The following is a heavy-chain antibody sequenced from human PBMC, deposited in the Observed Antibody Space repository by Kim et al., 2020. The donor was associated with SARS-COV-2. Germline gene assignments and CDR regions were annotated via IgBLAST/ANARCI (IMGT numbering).Heavy chain of an antibody. D-gene: IGHD3-9*01. Sequence: GGSLRLSCAASGFTVSSNHMSWVRQAPGKGLEWVSLIYSGGTTYYADSVKGRFTISRDNSKNTLSLQMNSLRAEDTAVYYCARSITTGYFPHYHYYGMDVWGQGTTVTVSS. CDR3: ARSITTGYFPHYHYYGMDV. V-gene: IGHV3-53*01. CDR1: GFTVSSNH. J-gene: IGHJ6*02. CDR2: IYSGGTT.